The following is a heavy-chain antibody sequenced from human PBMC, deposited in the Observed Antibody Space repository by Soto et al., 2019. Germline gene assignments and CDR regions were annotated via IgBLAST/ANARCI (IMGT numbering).Heavy chain of an antibody. J-gene: IGHJ6*02. CDR2: LNPSLGIP. CDR3: ARGGDYGDYKLVV. D-gene: IGHD4-17*01. Sequence: QVQLVQSGAEVKKPGSSVKVSCEASGGAFGSYSITWVRQAPGQGLEWMGRLNPSLGIPDYAQKFQGRVVITADKSTSTAYMELTSLKSDDTAAYYCARGGDYGDYKLVVWGQGTTVTVSS. CDR1: GGAFGSYS. V-gene: IGHV1-69*02.